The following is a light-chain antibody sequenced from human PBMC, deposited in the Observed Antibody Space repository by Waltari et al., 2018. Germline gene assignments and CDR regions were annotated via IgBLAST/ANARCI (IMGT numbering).Light chain of an antibody. CDR1: QSLLYTSNNQSF. Sequence: DIVMTQSPDSLTVSLGERATINCKSSQSLLYTSNNQSFLDWFQQKPGQPPKLLIYWASARESGVPDRFRGGGSGTSFTLTITSLQAEDGAVYCCQQYYRIPPTFGQGTKVELK. CDR2: WAS. J-gene: IGKJ1*01. CDR3: QQYYRIPPT. V-gene: IGKV4-1*01.